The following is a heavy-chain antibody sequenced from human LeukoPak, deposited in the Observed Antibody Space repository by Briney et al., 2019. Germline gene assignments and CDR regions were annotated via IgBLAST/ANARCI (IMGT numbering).Heavy chain of an antibody. CDR3: AKRRGLELLYYYYMDV. J-gene: IGHJ6*03. CDR1: GFTFSSYA. D-gene: IGHD1-7*01. V-gene: IGHV3-23*01. Sequence: GGSLRLSCAASGFTFSSYAMSWVRQAPGKGLEWVSSISGSGGSTYFADSVKGRFTISRDNSKNTLYLQMNSLGAEDTAVYYCAKRRGLELLYYYYMDVWGKGTTVTVSS. CDR2: ISGSGGST.